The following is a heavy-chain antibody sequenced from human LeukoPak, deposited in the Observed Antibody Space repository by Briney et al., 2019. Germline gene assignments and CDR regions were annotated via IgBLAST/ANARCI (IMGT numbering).Heavy chain of an antibody. J-gene: IGHJ6*03. CDR3: AREVATQDYYYYMDV. V-gene: IGHV3-43*01. CDR1: GFTFDDYT. Sequence: GGSLRLSCAASGFTFDDYTMHWVRQAPGKGLEWVSLISWDGGSTYYADSVKGRFTISRDNSKNSLYLQMNSLRTEDTALYYCAREVATQDYYYYMDVWGKGTTVTVSS. D-gene: IGHD4-23*01. CDR2: ISWDGGST.